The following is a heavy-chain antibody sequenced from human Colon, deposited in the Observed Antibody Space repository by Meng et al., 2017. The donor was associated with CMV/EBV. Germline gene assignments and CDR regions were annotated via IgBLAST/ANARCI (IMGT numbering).Heavy chain of an antibody. V-gene: IGHV3-23*01. J-gene: IGHJ4*02. CDR3: AKKAPGSSPFDY. D-gene: IGHD6-13*01. CDR1: GFTFSGYA. Sequence: GESLKISCVGSGFTFSGYAMSWVRQAPGRGLEWVSAINSRGDDTYYADSVRGRSTISRDNAKNNLYLQMGSLRAEDTALYYCAKKAPGSSPFDYWGQGTLVTVSS. CDR2: INSRGDDT.